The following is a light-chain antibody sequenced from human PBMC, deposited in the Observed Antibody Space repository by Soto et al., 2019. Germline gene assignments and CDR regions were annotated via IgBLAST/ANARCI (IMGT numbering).Light chain of an antibody. CDR2: EGS. CDR1: SSDVGSYNL. CDR3: CSYAGSSTYVV. J-gene: IGLJ2*01. Sequence: QSALTQPASVSGTPGQSITISCTGTSSDVGSYNLVSWYQQHPGKAPKLMIYEGSKRPSGVFNRFSGSKSGNTASLTISGLQAEDEADYYCCSYAGSSTYVVFGGGTKLTVL. V-gene: IGLV2-23*01.